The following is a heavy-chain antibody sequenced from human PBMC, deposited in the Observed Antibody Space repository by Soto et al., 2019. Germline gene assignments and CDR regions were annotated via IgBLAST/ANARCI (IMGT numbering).Heavy chain of an antibody. V-gene: IGHV1-69*01. CDR3: ARSQGSSTSLEIYYYYYYGMDV. Sequence: QVQLVQSGAEVKKPGSSVKVSCKASGGTFGSYAISWGRQAPGQGLGWMGGIIPIPGTANYAQKFQGRVTIAADESTSTAYMELSSLRSEDTAVYYCARSQGSSTSLEIYYYYYYGMDVWGQGTTVTVSS. D-gene: IGHD2-2*01. CDR1: GGTFGSYA. J-gene: IGHJ6*02. CDR2: IIPIPGTA.